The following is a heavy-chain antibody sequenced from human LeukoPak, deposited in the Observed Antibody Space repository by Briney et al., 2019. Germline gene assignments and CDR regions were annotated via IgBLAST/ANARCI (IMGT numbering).Heavy chain of an antibody. J-gene: IGHJ5*02. CDR3: ARGDYYDSSGYHNWFDP. D-gene: IGHD3-22*01. Sequence: ASVKVSCTASGYTFTGYYMHWVRQAPGQGLEWMGWINPNSGGTNYAQKFQGRVTMTRDTSISTAYMELSRLRSDDTAVYYCARGDYYDSSGYHNWFDPWGQGTLVTVSS. CDR1: GYTFTGYY. V-gene: IGHV1-2*02. CDR2: INPNSGGT.